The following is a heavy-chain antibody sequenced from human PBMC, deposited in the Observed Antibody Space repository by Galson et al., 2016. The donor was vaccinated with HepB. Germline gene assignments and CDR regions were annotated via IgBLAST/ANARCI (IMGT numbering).Heavy chain of an antibody. CDR1: GFTFSSHG. D-gene: IGHD6-13*01. J-gene: IGHJ6*01. CDR2: IWHDGNKK. V-gene: IGHV3-33*01. Sequence: SLRLSCAASGFTFSSHGMHWVRQAPGKGLEWVTFIWHDGNKKYYGDSVKGRFTVSRDNSKNTLYLQMNSLRAEDTAVYFCARNYSSSCFHQGPIGLPPGALLQEHLWG. CDR3: ARNYSSSCFHQGPIGLPPGALLQEHL.